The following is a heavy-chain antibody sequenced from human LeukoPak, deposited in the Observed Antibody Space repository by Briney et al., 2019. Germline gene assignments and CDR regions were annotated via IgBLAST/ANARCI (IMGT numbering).Heavy chain of an antibody. D-gene: IGHD3-9*01. Sequence: PSETLSLTCTVSGGSISSYYWSWIRQPPGKGLEWIGYIYYSGSTNYNPSLKSRVTISVDTSKNQFSLKLSSVTAADTAVYYCARLGPLRYFDWYLSDWGQGTLVTVPS. J-gene: IGHJ4*02. CDR3: ARLGPLRYFDWYLSD. V-gene: IGHV4-59*01. CDR1: GGSISSYY. CDR2: IYYSGST.